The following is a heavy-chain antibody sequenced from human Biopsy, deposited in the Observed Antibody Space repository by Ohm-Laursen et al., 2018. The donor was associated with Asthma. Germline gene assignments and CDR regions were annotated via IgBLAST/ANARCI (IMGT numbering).Heavy chain of an antibody. Sequence: TQTLTLTCSCSGFSVSTRGMSVSWIRQPPGKALEWLARIDWEDDTFYSTPLRTRLTISKDTSKNQVVLTMTNMDPVDTVIYFCGRHNDYWGQGILVTVSS. CDR1: GFSVSTRGMS. D-gene: IGHD1-1*01. J-gene: IGHJ4*02. V-gene: IGHV2-70*04. CDR3: GRHNDY. CDR2: IDWEDDT.